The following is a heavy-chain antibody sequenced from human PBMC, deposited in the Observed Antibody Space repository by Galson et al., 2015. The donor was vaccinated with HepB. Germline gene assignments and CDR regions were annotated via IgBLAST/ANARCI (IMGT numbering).Heavy chain of an antibody. CDR2: IIPILGIA. Sequence: SVKVSCKASGGTFSSYAISWVRQAPGQGLEWMGRIIPILGIANYAQKFQGRVTITADKSTSTAYMELSSLRSGDTAVYYCASTIFGVVTFYWYFDPWGRGTLVTVSS. V-gene: IGHV1-69*04. CDR1: GGTFSSYA. D-gene: IGHD3-3*01. J-gene: IGHJ2*01. CDR3: ASTIFGVVTFYWYFDP.